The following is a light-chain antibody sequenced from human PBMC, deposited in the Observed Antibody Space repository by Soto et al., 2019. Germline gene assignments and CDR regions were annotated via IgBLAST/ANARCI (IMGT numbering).Light chain of an antibody. CDR2: GAS. Sequence: EIVMTQPPATLSVSPGERATPHCRASQSVSSNLAWYQQKPGQAPRLLIYGASTRATGIPARFSGSGSGTEFTLTISSLQSEDFAVYYCQQYNNWPPVTFGQGTKVDI. V-gene: IGKV3-15*01. J-gene: IGKJ1*01. CDR1: QSVSSN. CDR3: QQYNNWPPVT.